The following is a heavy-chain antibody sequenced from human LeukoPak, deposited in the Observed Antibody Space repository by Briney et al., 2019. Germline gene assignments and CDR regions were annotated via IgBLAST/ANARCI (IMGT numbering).Heavy chain of an antibody. CDR2: INPNSGGT. Sequence: GASVKVSCKASGYTFTGYYMHWVRQAPGQGLEWMGWINPNSGGTNYAQKFQGRVTMTRDTSISTAYMELSRLRSDDTAVYYCARGAPVYDSSGYYLYYYYYYYMDVWGKGTTVTVSS. V-gene: IGHV1-2*02. D-gene: IGHD3-22*01. J-gene: IGHJ6*03. CDR3: ARGAPVYDSSGYYLYYYYYYYMDV. CDR1: GYTFTGYY.